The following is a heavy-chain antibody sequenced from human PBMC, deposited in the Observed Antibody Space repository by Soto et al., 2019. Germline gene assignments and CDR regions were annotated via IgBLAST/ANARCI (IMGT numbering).Heavy chain of an antibody. Sequence: ASVKVSCKASGYTFTGYYMHWVRQAPGQGLEWMGWINPNSGGTNYAQKFQGWVTMTRDTSISTAYMELSRLRSDDTAVYYCERDRRGNYYYYGMDVWGQGTTVTVSS. D-gene: IGHD3-16*01. CDR2: INPNSGGT. CDR3: ERDRRGNYYYYGMDV. J-gene: IGHJ6*02. V-gene: IGHV1-2*04. CDR1: GYTFTGYY.